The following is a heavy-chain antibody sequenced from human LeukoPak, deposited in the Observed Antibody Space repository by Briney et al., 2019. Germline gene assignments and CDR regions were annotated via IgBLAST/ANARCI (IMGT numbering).Heavy chain of an antibody. D-gene: IGHD7-27*01. CDR3: ARDGLTGGSDY. Sequence: ASVKVSCRASGYTFTSYYMHWVRQAPGQGLEWMGIINPSGGSTSYAQKFQGRVTMTRDTSTSTVYMELSSLRSEDTAVYYCARDGLTGGSDYWGQGTLVTVSS. CDR2: INPSGGST. V-gene: IGHV1-46*01. CDR1: GYTFTSYY. J-gene: IGHJ4*02.